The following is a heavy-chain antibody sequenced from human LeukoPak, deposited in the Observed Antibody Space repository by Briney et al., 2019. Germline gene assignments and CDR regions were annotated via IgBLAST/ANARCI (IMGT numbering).Heavy chain of an antibody. J-gene: IGHJ3*02. CDR2: INHSGST. D-gene: IGHD3-9*01. V-gene: IGHV4-34*01. CDR1: GGSFSGYY. Sequence: SETLSLTCAVYGGSFSGYYWSWIRQSPGKGLEWIGEINHSGSTNYNPSLKSRVTISVDTSKSQFSLKLSSVTAADTAVYYCATAGPYYDILTGYSTTRGAFDIWGQGTMVTVSS. CDR3: ATAGPYYDILTGYSTTRGAFDI.